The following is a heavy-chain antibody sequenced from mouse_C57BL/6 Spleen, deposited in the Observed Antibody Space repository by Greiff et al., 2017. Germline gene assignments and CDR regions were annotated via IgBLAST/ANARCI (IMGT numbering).Heavy chain of an antibody. D-gene: IGHD1-1*01. V-gene: IGHV1-80*01. J-gene: IGHJ2*01. CDR3: ARGNYYGEDY. CDR2: IYPGDGDT. Sequence: QVQLQQSGAELVKPGASVKISCKASGYAFSSYWMNWVKQRPGKGLEWIGQIYPGDGDTNYNGKVKGQATLSADKSSSTVYMQLSSLTSEDSAVYFCARGNYYGEDYWGQGTTLTVSS. CDR1: GYAFSSYW.